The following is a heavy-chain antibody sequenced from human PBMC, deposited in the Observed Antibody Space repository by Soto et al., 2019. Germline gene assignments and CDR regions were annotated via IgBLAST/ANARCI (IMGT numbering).Heavy chain of an antibody. CDR3: ARDDGSLYDFWSGPMDV. V-gene: IGHV4-31*03. CDR2: IYYSGST. J-gene: IGHJ6*02. CDR1: GGSISSGGYY. Sequence: SETLSLTCTVSGGSISSGGYYWSWIRQHPGKGLEWIGYIYYSGSTYYNPSLKSRVTISVDTSKNQFSLKLSSVTAADTAVYYCARDDGSLYDFWSGPMDVWGQGTTVTVSS. D-gene: IGHD3-3*01.